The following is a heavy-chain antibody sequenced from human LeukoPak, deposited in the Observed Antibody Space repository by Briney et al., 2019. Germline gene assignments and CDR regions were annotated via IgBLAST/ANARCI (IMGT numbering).Heavy chain of an antibody. Sequence: PGGSLRLSCVASGFTFSRYWMHWVRQAPGKGLVWVSRINSDGRSTNYADSVKGRFSISRDNAENTLYLQMNSLRAEDTAVYYCARGVLYNWNYWPLPWFDPWGQGTLVTVSS. CDR1: GFTFSRYW. V-gene: IGHV3-74*01. J-gene: IGHJ5*02. D-gene: IGHD1-7*01. CDR3: ARGVLYNWNYWPLPWFDP. CDR2: INSDGRST.